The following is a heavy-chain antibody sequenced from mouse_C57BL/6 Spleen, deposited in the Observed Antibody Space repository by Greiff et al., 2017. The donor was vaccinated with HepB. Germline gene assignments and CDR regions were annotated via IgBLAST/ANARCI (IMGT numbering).Heavy chain of an antibody. CDR3: ARSGAYGSSYSYAMDY. CDR2: IYPGSGNT. J-gene: IGHJ4*01. D-gene: IGHD1-1*01. Sequence: VQLQQSGPELVKPGASVKISCKASGYSFTSYYIHWVKQRPGQGLEWIGWIYPGSGNTKYNEKFKGKATLTADTSSSTAYMQLSSLTSEDSAVYYCARSGAYGSSYSYAMDYWGQGTSVTVSS. CDR1: GYSFTSYY. V-gene: IGHV1-66*01.